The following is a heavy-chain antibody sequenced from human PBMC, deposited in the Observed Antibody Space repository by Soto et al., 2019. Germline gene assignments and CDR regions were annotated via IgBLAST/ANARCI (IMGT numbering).Heavy chain of an antibody. CDR3: AKDRPRRTSGYFFDY. D-gene: IGHD1-1*01. V-gene: IGHV4-59*12. CDR2: IYYSGST. J-gene: IGHJ4*02. Sequence: SETLSLTCPFSCGSISSYYLSLMLQPPGKGLEWIGYIYYSGSTNYNPSLKSRVTISVDTSKNQFSLKLSSVTAADTALYYCAKDRPRRTSGYFFDYWGQGTPVTVSS. CDR1: CGSISSYY.